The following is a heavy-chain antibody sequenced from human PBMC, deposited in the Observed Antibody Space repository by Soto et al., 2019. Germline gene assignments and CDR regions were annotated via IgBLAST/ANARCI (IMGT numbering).Heavy chain of an antibody. D-gene: IGHD3-3*01. Sequence: SETLSLTCAVYGGSFSGYYWSWIRQPPGKGLEWIGEINHSGSTNYNPSLKSRVTISVDTSKNQFSLKLSSVTAADTAVYYCASLGYDFWSARNWFDPWGQGTLVTVSS. V-gene: IGHV4-34*01. CDR3: ASLGYDFWSARNWFDP. CDR1: GGSFSGYY. J-gene: IGHJ5*02. CDR2: INHSGST.